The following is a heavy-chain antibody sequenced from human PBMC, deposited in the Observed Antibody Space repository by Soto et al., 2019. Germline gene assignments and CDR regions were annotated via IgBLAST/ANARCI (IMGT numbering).Heavy chain of an antibody. CDR2: IIPGSGGT. Sequence: QVQLVQSGAEVKKPGASVKVSCKASGYTFTGYYIHWVRQAPGQGLEWMGWIIPGSGGTKYAQKFHGRATVTGDASTSTVYMELSRLTSDDTAVYYCVRGNYDSSGSYLAGWFEPWGHGTLVTVSS. J-gene: IGHJ5*02. V-gene: IGHV1-2*02. CDR3: VRGNYDSSGSYLAGWFEP. CDR1: GYTFTGYY. D-gene: IGHD3-22*01.